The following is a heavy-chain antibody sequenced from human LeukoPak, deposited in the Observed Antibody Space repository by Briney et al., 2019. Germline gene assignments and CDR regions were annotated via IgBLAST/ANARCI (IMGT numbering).Heavy chain of an antibody. D-gene: IGHD6-13*01. CDR2: TYYRSKWYN. CDR3: ARARSSSWYGWFDP. J-gene: IGHJ5*02. Sequence: SQTLSLTCAISGDGVSSNSAAWNWLRQSPSRGLEWLGRTYYRSKWYNDYAVSVKSRITINPDTSKNQFSLQLNSVTPEDTAVYYCARARSSSWYGWFDPWGQGTLVTVSS. V-gene: IGHV6-1*01. CDR1: GDGVSSNSAA.